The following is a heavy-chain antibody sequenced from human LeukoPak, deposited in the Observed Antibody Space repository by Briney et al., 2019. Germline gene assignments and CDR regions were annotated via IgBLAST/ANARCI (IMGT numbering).Heavy chain of an antibody. J-gene: IGHJ4*02. Sequence: GGSLRLSCAASGFTFSSYAMGWVRQAPGKGLEWVSAISGSGGSTYYADSVKGRFTISRDNSKNTLYLQMNSLRAEDTAVYYCAKGQEGIVVVPAALDYWGQGTLVTVSS. V-gene: IGHV3-23*01. D-gene: IGHD2-2*01. CDR3: AKGQEGIVVVPAALDY. CDR1: GFTFSSYA. CDR2: ISGSGGST.